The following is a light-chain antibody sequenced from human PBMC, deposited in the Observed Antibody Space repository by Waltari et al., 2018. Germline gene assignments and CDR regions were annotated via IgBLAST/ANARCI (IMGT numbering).Light chain of an antibody. J-gene: IGLJ3*02. CDR1: SSDVGNYNL. Sequence: QSALTQPASVSGSPGQSITISCTGTSSDVGNYNLVSWYQQHPGKAPKLMIYEVATRPSGVSKRFSGSKAGNTASRTISGLQAEDEADYYCCSYAASSTWVFGGGTKLTVL. CDR3: CSYAASSTWV. V-gene: IGLV2-23*02. CDR2: EVA.